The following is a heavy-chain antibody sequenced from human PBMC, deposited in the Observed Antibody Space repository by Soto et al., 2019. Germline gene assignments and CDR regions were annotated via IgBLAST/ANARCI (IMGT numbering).Heavy chain of an antibody. CDR1: GGSISSGDYY. CDR2: IYYSGST. Sequence: SETLSLTCTVSGGSISSGDYYWSWIRQPPGKGLEWIGYIYYSGSTYYNPSLKSRVTISVDTSKNQFSLKLSSVTAADTAVYYCARAYQQLVRRRGSWFDPWGQGTLVTAPQ. D-gene: IGHD6-13*01. V-gene: IGHV4-30-4*01. J-gene: IGHJ5*02. CDR3: ARAYQQLVRRRGSWFDP.